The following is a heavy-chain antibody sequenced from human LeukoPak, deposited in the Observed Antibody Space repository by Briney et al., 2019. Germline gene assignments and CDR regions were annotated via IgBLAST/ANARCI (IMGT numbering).Heavy chain of an antibody. J-gene: IGHJ6*02. CDR1: GFSFSDSW. CDR2: ISYDGSNK. CDR3: AKDHVGTYYYYYGMDV. D-gene: IGHD1-26*01. V-gene: IGHV3-30*18. Sequence: GGSLRLSCVASGFSFSDSWMSWVRQAPGKGLEWVAVISYDGSNKYYADSVKGRFTISRDNSKNTLYLQMNSLRAEDTAVYYCAKDHVGTYYYYYGMDVWGQGTTVTVSS.